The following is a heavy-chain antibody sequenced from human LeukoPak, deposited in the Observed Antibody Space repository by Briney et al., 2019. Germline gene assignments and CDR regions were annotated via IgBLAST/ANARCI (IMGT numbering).Heavy chain of an antibody. Sequence: PGGSLRLSCGASGFIFDTHDMHWVRQAPGKGLGRVAFIRSDGYHTYYADSVKGRFTITRDNSKNTLYLQMNSLRLEDMAVYYCAKPSGSGVDYWGRGTRVTVSS. CDR3: AKPSGSGVDY. D-gene: IGHD1-26*01. V-gene: IGHV3-30*02. J-gene: IGHJ4*02. CDR2: IRSDGYHT. CDR1: GFIFDTHD.